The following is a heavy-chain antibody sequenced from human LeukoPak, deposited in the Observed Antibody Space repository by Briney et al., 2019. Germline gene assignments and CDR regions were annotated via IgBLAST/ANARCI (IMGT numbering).Heavy chain of an antibody. CDR2: ISSGSTYI. D-gene: IGHD6-19*01. V-gene: IGHV3-21*04. J-gene: IGHJ4*02. CDR3: AKAAVAGTRPDY. Sequence: GGSLRLSCAASGFTFSSYTMNGVGQAPGKGLEWFSSISSGSTYIYYADSVKGRFTISRDNSKNSLYLQMNSLRTEDTALYYCAKAAVAGTRPDYWGQGTLVTVSS. CDR1: GFTFSSYT.